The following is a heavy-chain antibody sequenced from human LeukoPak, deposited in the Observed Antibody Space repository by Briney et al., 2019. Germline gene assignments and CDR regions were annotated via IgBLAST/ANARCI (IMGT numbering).Heavy chain of an antibody. CDR3: AKWWPEDYSYYYLDV. J-gene: IGHJ6*03. V-gene: IGHV3-48*01. CDR1: GFTLSNYG. Sequence: GGSLRLSCAASGFTLSNYGMNWVRQAPGKGLEWISYISSSRSTITYADSVRGRFTISKDNAKNSLHLQMNSLRAEDTAVCYCAKWWPEDYSYYYLDVWGNGTTVTVSS. CDR2: ISSSRSTI. D-gene: IGHD2-15*01.